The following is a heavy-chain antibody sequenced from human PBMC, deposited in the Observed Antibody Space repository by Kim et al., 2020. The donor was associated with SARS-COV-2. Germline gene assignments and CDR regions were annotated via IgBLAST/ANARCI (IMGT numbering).Heavy chain of an antibody. CDR1: GFTFDDYA. D-gene: IGHD2-21*02. CDR3: AKSGVAVTATPYYFDH. J-gene: IGHJ4*02. Sequence: GGSLRLSCAASGFTFDDYALHWVRQAPGKGLEWVSSINWSSNTRVYADSVKGRFTISRDNAQNSLYLQMNSLRAEDTALYYCAKSGVAVTATPYYFDHWGQGALVTVSS. V-gene: IGHV3-9*01. CDR2: INWSSNTR.